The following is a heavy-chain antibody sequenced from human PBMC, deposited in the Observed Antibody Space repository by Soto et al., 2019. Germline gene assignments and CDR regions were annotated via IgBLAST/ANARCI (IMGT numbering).Heavy chain of an antibody. CDR1: GGTFSSYA. CDR3: ARDVGYCSGGSCPPAWFDP. V-gene: IGHV1-69*13. Sequence: GASVKVSCKASGGTFSSYAISWVREAPGQGLEWMGGIIPIFGTANYAQKFQGRVTITADESTSTAYMELSSLRSEDTAVYYCARDVGYCSGGSCPPAWFDPWGQGTLVTVYS. J-gene: IGHJ5*02. CDR2: IIPIFGTA. D-gene: IGHD2-15*01.